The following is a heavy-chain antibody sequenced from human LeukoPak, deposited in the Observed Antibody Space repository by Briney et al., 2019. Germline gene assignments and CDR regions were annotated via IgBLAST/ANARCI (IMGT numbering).Heavy chain of an antibody. CDR3: AKDLRDTSGWLSGDF. J-gene: IGHJ4*02. CDR2: ISGSGGST. Sequence: GGSLRLSCAASGFTFSSYAMSWVRQAPGKGLEWVSAISGSGGSTYYADSVKGRFTISRDNSKNTLYLQMNSLRAEDTAVYYCAKDLRDTSGWLSGDFWGQGTLVTVSS. D-gene: IGHD6-19*01. CDR1: GFTFSSYA. V-gene: IGHV3-23*01.